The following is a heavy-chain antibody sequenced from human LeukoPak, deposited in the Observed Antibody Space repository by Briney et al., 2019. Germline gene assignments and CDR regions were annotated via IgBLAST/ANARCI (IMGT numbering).Heavy chain of an antibody. Sequence: GGSLRLSCTTSGFTFSNYGMCWVRQAPGKGLEWLAFIRYDGSNKYYADSVKGRFTISRDNSKNTLYLQMNSLRAEDTAVYYCAKDSLTGSGPYYFDCWGQGTLVTVSS. CDR3: AKDSLTGSGPYYFDC. CDR2: IRYDGSNK. V-gene: IGHV3-30*02. J-gene: IGHJ4*02. CDR1: GFTFSNYG. D-gene: IGHD3-9*01.